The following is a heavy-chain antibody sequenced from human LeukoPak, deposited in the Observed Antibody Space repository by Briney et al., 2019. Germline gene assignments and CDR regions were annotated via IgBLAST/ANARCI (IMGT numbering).Heavy chain of an antibody. D-gene: IGHD3-16*02. V-gene: IGHV3-48*01. CDR2: ISSSSSTI. Sequence: GGSLRLSCAASGFTFSSYSMNWVRQAPGKGLEWGSYISSSSSTIYYADSVKGRFTISRDNAKNSLYLQMNSLRAEDTAVYYCARAHDYVWGSYRFHWDDAFDIWGQGTMVTVSS. CDR1: GFTFSSYS. CDR3: ARAHDYVWGSYRFHWDDAFDI. J-gene: IGHJ3*02.